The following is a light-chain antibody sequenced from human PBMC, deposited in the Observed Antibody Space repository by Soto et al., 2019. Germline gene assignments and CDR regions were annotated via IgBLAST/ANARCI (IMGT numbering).Light chain of an antibody. Sequence: DLQMTQSPSTLSASVGDRVTITCRASQSISSLLAWYQQKPGRAPTLLIYRASTLESGVPSRFSVSGSGTESKLTISSPQPDDSTTYYCQQDNNYPLTFSQGTRLEI. V-gene: IGKV1-5*03. CDR1: QSISSL. CDR3: QQDNNYPLT. J-gene: IGKJ5*01. CDR2: RAS.